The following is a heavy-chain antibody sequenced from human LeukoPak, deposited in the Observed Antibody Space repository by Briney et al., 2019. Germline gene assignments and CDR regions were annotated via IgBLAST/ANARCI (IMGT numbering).Heavy chain of an antibody. CDR3: ARDQAAVFDY. V-gene: IGHV4-39*07. CDR1: GGSISSSSYY. J-gene: IGHJ4*02. CDR2: IYYSGST. D-gene: IGHD2-15*01. Sequence: SETLSLTCTVSGGSISSSSYYWGWIRQPPGKGLEWLGSIYYSGSTYYNPSLKSRVTISVDTSKNQFSLKLSSVTAADTAVYYCARDQAAVFDYWGQGTLVTVSS.